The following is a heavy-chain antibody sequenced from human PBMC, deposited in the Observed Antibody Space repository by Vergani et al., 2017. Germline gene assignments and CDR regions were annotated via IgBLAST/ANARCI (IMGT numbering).Heavy chain of an antibody. J-gene: IGHJ3*02. Sequence: EVQLVQSGAEVKKPGESLRISCKGSGYSFTSYWISWVRQMPGKVLEWMGRIDPSDSYTNYSPSFQGHVTISADKSISTAYLQWSSLKASDTAMYYCARRNDGRGYSSSRVAFDIWGQGTMVTVSS. V-gene: IGHV5-10-1*03. D-gene: IGHD6-13*01. CDR3: ARRNDGRGYSSSRVAFDI. CDR2: IDPSDSYT. CDR1: GYSFTSYW.